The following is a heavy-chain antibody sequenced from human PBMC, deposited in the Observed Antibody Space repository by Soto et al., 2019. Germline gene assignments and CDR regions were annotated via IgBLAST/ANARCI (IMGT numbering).Heavy chain of an antibody. CDR2: IYYSGST. J-gene: IGHJ4*02. V-gene: IGHV4-59*01. CDR3: ASGISSQWDY. D-gene: IGHD3-3*02. Sequence: SETRFCTRSYPGSAITTGKWGLIRQPPGKGLEWTGYIYYSGSTNYNPSLKSRVTISVDTSKNQFSLKLSSVTAADTAVYSCASGISSQWDYWGQGTLVTFSS. CDR1: GSAITTGK.